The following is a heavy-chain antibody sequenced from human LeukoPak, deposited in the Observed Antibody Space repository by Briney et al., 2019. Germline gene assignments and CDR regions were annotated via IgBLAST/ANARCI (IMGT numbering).Heavy chain of an antibody. CDR2: IYYSGST. D-gene: IGHD2-2*01. CDR3: GRYGPLGLSEINAFDI. J-gene: IGHJ3*02. Sequence: WETLSLTCTVSGDSISSTIHYWGWIRQPPGKGLEWIGSIYYSGSTYYNPSLKSRVTISLDRSKDQFSLKLSSVTAADTAIYYCGRYGPLGLSEINAFDIWGQGTMVTVSS. V-gene: IGHV4-39*07. CDR1: GDSISSTIHY.